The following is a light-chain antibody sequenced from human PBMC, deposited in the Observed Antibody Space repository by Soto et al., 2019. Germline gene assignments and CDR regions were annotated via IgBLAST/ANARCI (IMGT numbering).Light chain of an antibody. Sequence: SYELTQPPSVSVAPGKTASISCGGNNIGSKGVHWYQQKPGQAPVLVIYSDTDLPPVIPERFSGSNSANLATLTISRVEAGDEADDYCQVWDGGSAHVVFGGGPQLTVL. CDR3: QVWDGGSAHVV. CDR2: SDT. V-gene: IGLV3-21*04. CDR1: NIGSKG. J-gene: IGLJ2*01.